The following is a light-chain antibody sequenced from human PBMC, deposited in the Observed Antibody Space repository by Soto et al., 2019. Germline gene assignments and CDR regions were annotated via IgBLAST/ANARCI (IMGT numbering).Light chain of an antibody. J-gene: IGLJ2*01. CDR2: EVT. CDR1: RGEVGAYDY. CDR3: NSYTNSSAVV. Sequence: QSALTPPASVYGSPGQWVAICWAAPRGEVGAYDYVSWYQQHPGNAPKLLVYEVTNRPSGVSDRFSGSKSGNTASLTISGLQAEDEADYYCNSYTNSSAVVFGGGTKVTVL. V-gene: IGLV2-14*01.